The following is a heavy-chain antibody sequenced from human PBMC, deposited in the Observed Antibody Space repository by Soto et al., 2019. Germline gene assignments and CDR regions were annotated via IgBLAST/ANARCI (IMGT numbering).Heavy chain of an antibody. CDR3: ARDFIYYDSSGYRRWFDP. CDR1: GGSVSSGSYY. Sequence: PSETLSLTCTVSGGSVSSGSYYWSWIRQPPGKGLEWIGYIYYSGSTNYNPSLKSRVTISVDTSKNQFSLKLSSVTAADTAVYYCARDFIYYDSSGYRRWFDPWGQGTLVTVSS. J-gene: IGHJ5*02. D-gene: IGHD3-22*01. CDR2: IYYSGST. V-gene: IGHV4-61*01.